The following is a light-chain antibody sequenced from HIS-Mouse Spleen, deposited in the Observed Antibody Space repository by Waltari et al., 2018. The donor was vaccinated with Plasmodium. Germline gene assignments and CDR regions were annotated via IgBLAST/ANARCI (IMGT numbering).Light chain of an antibody. CDR2: WAS. Sequence: DIVMTQSPDSLAVSLGERATINCKSSQSVLYSSNNKNYLAWYQQKPGQPPKLLIYWASTRESGVPDRFSGSGSGTDFTLTICSRQAEDVAVYYCQQYYSTPYTFGQGTKLEIK. CDR3: QQYYSTPYT. V-gene: IGKV4-1*01. J-gene: IGKJ2*01. CDR1: QSVLYSSNNKNY.